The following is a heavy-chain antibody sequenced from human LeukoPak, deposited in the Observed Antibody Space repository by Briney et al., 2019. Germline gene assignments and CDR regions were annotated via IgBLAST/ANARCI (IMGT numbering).Heavy chain of an antibody. V-gene: IGHV3-33*01. J-gene: IGHJ3*02. Sequence: GGSLRLSCAASGFTFSNHGMHWVRQAPGKGPEWVALIWYDGSNKYYGDSVKGRFTISRDNSKNTVYLQMNSLRAEDTGVYYCAVGYGANSGDAFDIWGQGTMVTVSS. D-gene: IGHD4-23*01. CDR2: IWYDGSNK. CDR1: GFTFSNHG. CDR3: AVGYGANSGDAFDI.